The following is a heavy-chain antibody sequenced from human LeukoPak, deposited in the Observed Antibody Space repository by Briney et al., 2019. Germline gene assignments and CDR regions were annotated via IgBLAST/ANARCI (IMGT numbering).Heavy chain of an antibody. CDR2: IYYSGST. CDR1: GGSISSYY. D-gene: IGHD5-18*01. V-gene: IGHV4-59*01. CDR3: ARFRGYSYGAYFDY. J-gene: IGHJ4*02. Sequence: SETLSLTCTVSGGSISSYYWSWIRQPPGKGLEWIGYIYYSGSTNYNPSLRSRVTISVDTSKNQFSLKLSSVTAADTAVYYCARFRGYSYGAYFDYWGQGTLVTVSS.